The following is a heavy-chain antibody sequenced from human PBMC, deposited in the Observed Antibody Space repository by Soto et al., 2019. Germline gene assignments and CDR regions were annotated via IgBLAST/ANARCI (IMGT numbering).Heavy chain of an antibody. D-gene: IGHD3-10*01. CDR3: TTDPGSAVFTMVRGGVVKMDYGMDV. V-gene: IGHV3-15*01. CDR1: GFTFSNAW. CDR2: IKSKTDGGTT. Sequence: EVQLVESGGGLVKPGGSLRLSCAASGFTFSNAWMSWVRQAPGKGLEWVGRIKSKTDGGTTDYAAPVKGRFTISRDDSKNTLYLQMNSLKTEDTAVYYCTTDPGSAVFTMVRGGVVKMDYGMDVWGQGTTVTVSS. J-gene: IGHJ6*02.